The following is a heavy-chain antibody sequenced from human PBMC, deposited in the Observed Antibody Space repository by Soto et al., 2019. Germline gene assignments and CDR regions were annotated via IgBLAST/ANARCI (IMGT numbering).Heavy chain of an antibody. V-gene: IGHV3-53*04. CDR3: ARATYCTGGNCLLDY. CDR2: IYSGGST. Sequence: EVQLVESGGGLVQPGGSLRLSWAASEFTVTSKYMSWVRRAPGRGLEWVSVIYSGGSTYYADFVKGRFTTSRDNSKNTVYLQMNSLRAEDTAVYYCARATYCTGGNCLLDYWGQGTLVTVSS. J-gene: IGHJ4*02. CDR1: EFTVTSKY. D-gene: IGHD2-15*01.